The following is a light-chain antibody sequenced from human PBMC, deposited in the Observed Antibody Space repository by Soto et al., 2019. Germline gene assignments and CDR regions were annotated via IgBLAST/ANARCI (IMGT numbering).Light chain of an antibody. CDR1: QSVSNY. CDR3: QQRRTWPLT. J-gene: IGKJ5*01. V-gene: IGKV3-11*01. CDR2: DAS. Sequence: EIVLTQSPATLSLSPGERAALSCRASQSVSNYLAWYQQKPGQPPRLLIYDASTRAPGIPARFSGSGSGTDFTLTISSLEPEDFTVYYCQQRRTWPLTFGQGTRLEIK.